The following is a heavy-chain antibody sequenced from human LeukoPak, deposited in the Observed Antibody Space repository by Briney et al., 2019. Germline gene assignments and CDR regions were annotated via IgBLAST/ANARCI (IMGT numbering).Heavy chain of an antibody. CDR2: INWNGGST. D-gene: IGHD6-19*01. V-gene: IGHV3-20*04. J-gene: IGHJ4*02. CDR1: GFTFDDYG. Sequence: PGGSLRLSCAASGFTFDDYGMSWVRQAPGKGLEWFSGINWNGGSTGYADSVKGRFTISRDSAKNSLYLQMNSLRAEDTALYYCARDGAVAGTGDCFDYWGQGTLVTVSS. CDR3: ARDGAVAGTGDCFDY.